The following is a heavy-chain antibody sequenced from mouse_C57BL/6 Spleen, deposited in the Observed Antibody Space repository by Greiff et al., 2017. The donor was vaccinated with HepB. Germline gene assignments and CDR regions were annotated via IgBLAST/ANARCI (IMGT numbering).Heavy chain of an antibody. CDR2: IHPNSGST. CDR3: ARSPSSYNGSSDYYAMDY. D-gene: IGHD1-1*01. J-gene: IGHJ4*01. V-gene: IGHV1-64*01. CDR1: GYTFTSYW. Sequence: QVQLQQPGAELVKPGASVKLSCKASGYTFTSYWMHWVKQRPGQGLEWIGMIHPNSGSTNYNEKFKSKATLTVDKSSSTAYMQLSSLTSEDSAVYYCARSPSSYNGSSDYYAMDYWGQGTSVTVSS.